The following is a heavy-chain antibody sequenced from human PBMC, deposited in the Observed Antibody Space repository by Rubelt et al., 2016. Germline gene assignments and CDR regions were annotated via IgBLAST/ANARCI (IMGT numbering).Heavy chain of an antibody. V-gene: IGHV1-3*01. CDR2: INAGNGTT. CDR3: ARGLGLGYSSSWFNWFDP. CDR1: GYTFTSYA. D-gene: IGHD6-13*01. Sequence: QVQLVQSGAEVKKPGASVKVSCKASGYTFTSYAMHWVRQAPGQRLEWMGWINAGNGTTKYSQKFQGRVTITRDTSASTAYMELSSLRSEDTAVYYCARGLGLGYSSSWFNWFDPWGQGTLVTVSS. J-gene: IGHJ5*02.